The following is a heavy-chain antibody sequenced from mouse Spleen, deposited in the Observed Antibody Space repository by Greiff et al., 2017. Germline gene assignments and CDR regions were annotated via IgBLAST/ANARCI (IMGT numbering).Heavy chain of an antibody. D-gene: IGHD2-14*01. CDR1: GDSITSGY. CDR3: ARGGYDEKGAMDY. CDR2: ISYSGST. Sequence: VQLQQSGPSLVKPSQTLSLTCSVTGDSITSGYWNWIRKFPGNKLEYMGYISYSGSTYYNPSLKSRISITRDTSKNQYYLQLNSVTTEDTATYYCARGGYDEKGAMDYWGQGTSVTVSS. V-gene: IGHV3-8*02. J-gene: IGHJ4*01.